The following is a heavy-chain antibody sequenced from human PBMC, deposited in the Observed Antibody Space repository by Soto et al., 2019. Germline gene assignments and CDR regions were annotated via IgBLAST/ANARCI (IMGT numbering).Heavy chain of an antibody. D-gene: IGHD6-13*01. V-gene: IGHV4-59*08. CDR2: IYYSGST. CDR3: AREGYSSSWLHGGHFDY. CDR1: GGSISSYY. J-gene: IGHJ4*02. Sequence: PSETLSLTCTVSGGSISSYYWSWIRQPPGKGLEWIGYIYYSGSTYYNPSLKSRVTISVDTSKNQFSLKLSSVTAADTAVYYCAREGYSSSWLHGGHFDYWGQGTLVTVSS.